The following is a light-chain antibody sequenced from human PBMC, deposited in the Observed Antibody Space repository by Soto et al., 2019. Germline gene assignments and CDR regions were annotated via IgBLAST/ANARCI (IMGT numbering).Light chain of an antibody. CDR1: SSNIGKNY. CDR2: DNY. V-gene: IGLV1-51*01. CDR3: GAWDTSLRAVV. J-gene: IGLJ2*01. Sequence: QSVLTQPPSVSAAPGQKVIISCSGNSSNIGKNYVFWYQQFPGTAPKLLIYDNYKRPSGIPHRFSVSKSGASATLAITGLHTGDEADDYCGAWDTSLRAVVFGGGTKLTVL.